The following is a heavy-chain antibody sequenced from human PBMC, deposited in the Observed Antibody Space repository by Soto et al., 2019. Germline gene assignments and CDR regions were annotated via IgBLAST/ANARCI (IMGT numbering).Heavy chain of an antibody. J-gene: IGHJ4*02. CDR2: ISAYNGNT. V-gene: IGHV1-18*01. Sequence: TCKASGYAFTSYGISWVRQAPGQGLEWMGRISAYNGNTNYAQKLQGRVTMTTDTSTSTAYMELRSLRSDDTAVYYCARDQGAGPSEHWGQGTLVTVSS. CDR3: ARDQGAGPSEH. D-gene: IGHD6-13*01. CDR1: GYAFTSYG.